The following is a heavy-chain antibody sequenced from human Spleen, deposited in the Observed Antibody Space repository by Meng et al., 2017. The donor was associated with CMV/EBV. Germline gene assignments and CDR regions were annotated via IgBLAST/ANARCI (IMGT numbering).Heavy chain of an antibody. CDR3: VRPRGGIPSWLDP. V-gene: IGHV3-74*01. J-gene: IGHJ5*02. D-gene: IGHD2-15*01. CDR1: GFSFSSYR. Sequence: GESLKISCAASGFSFSSYRMNWARQGPGKGLVWISRIKIDGSETDDAESVKGRFTIARDNAKNALYLQMNSLRAEDTALYYCVRPRGGIPSWLDPWGQGTLVTVSS. CDR2: IKIDGSET.